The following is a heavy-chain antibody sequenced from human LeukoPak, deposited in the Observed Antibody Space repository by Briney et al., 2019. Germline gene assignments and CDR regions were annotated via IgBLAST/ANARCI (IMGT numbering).Heavy chain of an antibody. V-gene: IGHV1-69*15. CDR3: ARDWHSSSWYWFDP. CDR2: IIPIFGTA. J-gene: IGHJ5*02. Sequence: GSSVKVSCKASGGTFSSYAISWVRQAPGQGLEWMGRIIPIFGTANYAQKFQGRVTITADQSTSTAYMEQSSLRSEDTAVYYCARDWHSSSWYWFDPWGQGTLVTVSS. CDR1: GGTFSSYA. D-gene: IGHD6-13*01.